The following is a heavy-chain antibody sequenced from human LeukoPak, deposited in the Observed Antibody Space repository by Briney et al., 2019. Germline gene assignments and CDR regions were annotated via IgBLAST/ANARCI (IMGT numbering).Heavy chain of an antibody. D-gene: IGHD6-19*01. V-gene: IGHV3-21*01. CDR1: GFTFSSYS. CDR2: ISSSSSYI. Sequence: GGSLRLSCAASGFTFSSYSMNWVRQAPGKGLEWVSSISSSSSYIYYPDSVKGRFTISRDNAKNSLYLQMNSLRAEDTAVYYCARDRGGSGCYQHWGQGTLVTVYS. CDR3: ARDRGGSGCYQH. J-gene: IGHJ1*01.